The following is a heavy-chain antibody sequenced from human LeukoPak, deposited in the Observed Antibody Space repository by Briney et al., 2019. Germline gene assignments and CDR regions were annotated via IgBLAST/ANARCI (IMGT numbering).Heavy chain of an antibody. D-gene: IGHD3-22*01. Sequence: SETLSLTCSVSGGSISTYYGSWIRQSAGKGLEWIGEINHSGSTNYNPSLKSRVTISVDTSKNQFSLKLSSVTAADTAVYYCARGRYYYDSSGSPGWFDPWGQGTLVTVSS. CDR2: INHSGST. V-gene: IGHV4-34*01. CDR3: ARGRYYYDSSGSPGWFDP. CDR1: GGSISTYY. J-gene: IGHJ5*02.